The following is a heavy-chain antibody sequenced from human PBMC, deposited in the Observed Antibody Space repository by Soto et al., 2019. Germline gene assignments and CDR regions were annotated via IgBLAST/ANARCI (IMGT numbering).Heavy chain of an antibody. CDR3: AREMLSGYYTYYFDY. CDR1: GFMFSDYF. Sequence: SLKVSCKSSGFMFSDYFIRWVRQAPGQGLEWMGGIIPIFGTANYAQKFQGRVTITADESTSTAYMELSSLRSEDTAVYYCAREMLSGYYTYYFDYWGQGTLVTVSS. J-gene: IGHJ4*02. D-gene: IGHD3-3*01. V-gene: IGHV1-69*01. CDR2: IIPIFGTA.